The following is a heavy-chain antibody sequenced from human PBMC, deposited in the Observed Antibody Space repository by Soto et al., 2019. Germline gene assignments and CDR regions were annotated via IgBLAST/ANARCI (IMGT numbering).Heavy chain of an antibody. CDR3: ASQYYYDSSGSQTFDY. CDR2: IYYGGGT. Sequence: SETLSLTCSVSGGSISSYYWSWIRQPPGKGLEWIGYIYYGGGTNYNPSLKSRVTLSVDTSKNQFSLKLSSVTAADTAVYYCASQYYYDSSGSQTFDYWGQGTQVTVSS. D-gene: IGHD3-22*01. CDR1: GGSISSYY. V-gene: IGHV4-59*01. J-gene: IGHJ4*02.